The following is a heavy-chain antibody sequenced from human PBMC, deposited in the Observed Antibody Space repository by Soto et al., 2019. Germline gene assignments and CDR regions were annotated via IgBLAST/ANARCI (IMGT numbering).Heavy chain of an antibody. Sequence: QVQLVQSGAEVKKPGASVKVSCKASGYTFTGYYMHWVRQAPGQGLEWMGWINPNSGGTNYAQKFPGWVTMNRDTSISTAYMELSRLRSDDTAVYYCARGQRYFDGSYGMDVWGQGTTVTVSS. CDR3: ARGQRYFDGSYGMDV. V-gene: IGHV1-2*04. D-gene: IGHD3-9*01. CDR1: GYTFTGYY. CDR2: INPNSGGT. J-gene: IGHJ6*02.